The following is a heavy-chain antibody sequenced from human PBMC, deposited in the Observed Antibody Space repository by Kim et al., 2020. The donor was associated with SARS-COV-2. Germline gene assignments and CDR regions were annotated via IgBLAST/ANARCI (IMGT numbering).Heavy chain of an antibody. CDR3: ARFGV. Sequence: GGSLRLSCAVSGFTFSTYWMSWIRQTPGKGLEWVAKIKQDGSEKYYVDSVKGRFTISRDNAKNSLFLQMDSLRAEDTAVYYCARFGVWGQGTLVTVSS. CDR1: GFTFSTYW. D-gene: IGHD3-16*01. V-gene: IGHV3-7*03. J-gene: IGHJ4*02. CDR2: IKQDGSEK.